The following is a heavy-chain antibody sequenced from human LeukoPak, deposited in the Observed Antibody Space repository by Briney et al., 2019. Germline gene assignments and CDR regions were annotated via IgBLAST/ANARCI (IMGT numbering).Heavy chain of an antibody. V-gene: IGHV1-18*01. CDR3: ARGVFDWYEEF. Sequence: ASEKVSCKASGYTFVNYDISWVRQAPGQGLEWMGWISVRTGNINYAQNLQGRVTMTTDTSTSTAYLEVRSLRSDDTAVYYCARGVFDWYEEFWGQGTLVTVSS. CDR2: ISVRTGNI. D-gene: IGHD2-21*01. CDR1: GYTFVNYD. J-gene: IGHJ4*02.